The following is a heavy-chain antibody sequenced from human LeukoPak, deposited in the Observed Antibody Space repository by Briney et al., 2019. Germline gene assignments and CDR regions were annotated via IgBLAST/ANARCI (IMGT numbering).Heavy chain of an antibody. J-gene: IGHJ4*02. CDR1: GFTFSSYA. Sequence: GGSLRLSCPASGFTFSSYAMSWVRQAPGKGLDWVSAISGSGGSTYYADSVKGRFTISRDNSKNTLYLQMNSLRAEDTAVYYCAKDPGGYSYGPQLDYWGQGTLVTVSS. V-gene: IGHV3-23*01. CDR2: ISGSGGST. CDR3: AKDPGGYSYGPQLDY. D-gene: IGHD5-18*01.